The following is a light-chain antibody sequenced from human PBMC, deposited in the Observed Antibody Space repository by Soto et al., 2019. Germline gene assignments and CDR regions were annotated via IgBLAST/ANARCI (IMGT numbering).Light chain of an antibody. CDR1: ETVNSNY. CDR3: QQYGSSRT. V-gene: IGKV3-20*01. CDR2: GAS. Sequence: EIVLTQSPGTLSLSPWERATLSCRASETVNSNYLAWYQQKRGQAPRLLIYGASRRATGIPDRFSGSGSGTDFTLTITRLEPEDFAVYYCQQYGSSRTFGQGTKVDIK. J-gene: IGKJ1*01.